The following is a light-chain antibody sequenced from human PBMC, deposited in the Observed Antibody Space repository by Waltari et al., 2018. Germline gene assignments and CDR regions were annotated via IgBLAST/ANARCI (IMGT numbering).Light chain of an antibody. V-gene: IGKV4-1*01. J-gene: IGKJ3*01. CDR2: WAS. CDR3: QQYYSAPFT. Sequence: DIVMTQSPDSMAVSLGERATINCKSSQSVLYSSHNKNYLAWYQQKIGQPPKLLIHWASSRESGVPDRFTGRGSGTDFTLTITSLQAEDVAVYYCQQYYSAPFTFGPGTKVDIK. CDR1: QSVLYSSHNKNY.